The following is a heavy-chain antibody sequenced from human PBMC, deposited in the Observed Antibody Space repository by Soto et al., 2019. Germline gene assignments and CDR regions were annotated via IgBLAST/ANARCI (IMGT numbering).Heavy chain of an antibody. V-gene: IGHV3-48*01. CDR1: GFTFSSYS. CDR2: ISSSSSTI. D-gene: IGHD3-10*01. J-gene: IGHJ3*02. Sequence: EVQLVESGGGLVQPGGSLRLSCAASGFTFSSYSMNWVRQAPGKGLEWVSYISSSSSTIYYADSVKGRFTISRDNAKNSLYLQMNSLRADDTAVYYCARPFGLNAFDIWGQGTMVTVSS. CDR3: ARPFGLNAFDI.